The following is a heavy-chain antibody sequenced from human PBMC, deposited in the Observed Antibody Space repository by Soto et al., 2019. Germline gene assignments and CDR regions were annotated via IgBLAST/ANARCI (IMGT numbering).Heavy chain of an antibody. J-gene: IGHJ4*02. Sequence: QVQLVQSGAEVKKPGSSVKVSCKASGGSLNSYTLSWVRQAPGQGLEWMGRIIPMLGITDYAQKFQGRVTVTADKSTNTIYMELSSLRSEDTAVYYCARSISRDVYKLPFDHWGQGTLVTVSP. CDR1: GGSLNSYT. CDR3: ARSISRDVYKLPFDH. D-gene: IGHD1-1*01. CDR2: IIPMLGIT. V-gene: IGHV1-69*02.